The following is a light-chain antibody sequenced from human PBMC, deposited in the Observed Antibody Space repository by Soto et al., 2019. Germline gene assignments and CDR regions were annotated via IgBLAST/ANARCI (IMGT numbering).Light chain of an antibody. V-gene: IGLV2-14*01. CDR3: SSYASTATRV. CDR2: DVS. Sequence: QSVLTQPASVSGSPGQSITISCTGTSSDVGGYNSVSWYQQHPGKAPQLMIYDVSYRPSGVSDRFSGSKSGNTASLTVPGLRAEDEADYYCSSYASTATRVFGGGTKVTVL. CDR1: SSDVGGYNS. J-gene: IGLJ3*02.